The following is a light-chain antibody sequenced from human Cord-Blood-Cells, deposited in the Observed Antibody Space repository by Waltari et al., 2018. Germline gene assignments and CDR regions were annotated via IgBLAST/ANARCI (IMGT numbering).Light chain of an antibody. J-gene: IGKJ5*01. V-gene: IGKV3-20*01. CDR2: GAS. Sequence: ELVLTQSPGTLSFSPGDRATLSCRASQSVSSSYLAWYQQKPGQAPRLLIYGASSRATGIPDRFSGSGSGTDFTLTISRLEPEDFAVYYCQQYGSSPPITFGQGTRLEIK. CDR3: QQYGSSPPIT. CDR1: QSVSSSY.